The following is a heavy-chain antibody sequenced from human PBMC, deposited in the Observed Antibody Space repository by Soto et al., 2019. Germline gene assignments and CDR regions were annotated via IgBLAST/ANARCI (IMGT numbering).Heavy chain of an antibody. CDR1: GCTFTSYA. CDR2: INTGNGNT. CDR3: ARLVVVTFDY. D-gene: IGHD2-21*02. J-gene: IGHJ4*02. Sequence: ASVKVSCKASGCTFTSYAIHWVRQAPGQTLEWMGWINTGNGNTKYSQKFQGRVTITRNTSATTAYMELSSLRSEDTAVYFCARLVVVTFDYWGQGTLVTVSS. V-gene: IGHV1-3*04.